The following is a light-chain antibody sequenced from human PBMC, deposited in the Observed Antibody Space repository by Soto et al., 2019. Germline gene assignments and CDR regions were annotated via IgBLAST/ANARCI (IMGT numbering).Light chain of an antibody. J-gene: IGKJ4*02. Sequence: EIVLTQSPVTLSLSPGERATLSCRASQSVSSSLAWYQQKPGQAPRLLIYDASNRATGIPARFSGSGSETDFNLTVSSLEPEDFAVYYCQQRSNWHLSFGRGTKVEIK. CDR3: QQRSNWHLS. V-gene: IGKV3-11*01. CDR2: DAS. CDR1: QSVSSS.